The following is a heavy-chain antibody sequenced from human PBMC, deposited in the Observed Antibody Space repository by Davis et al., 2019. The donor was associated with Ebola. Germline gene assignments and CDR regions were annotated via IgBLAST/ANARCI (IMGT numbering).Heavy chain of an antibody. Sequence: MPGGSLRLSCTVSGGSISPYYWSWIRQPPGKGLEWIGYIYYSGSTKYNLSLKGQFAISVDTSKNQFSLKLTSVTAADAAVYYCARSYGAAPFDHWGQGTLVTVSS. J-gene: IGHJ4*02. CDR2: IYYSGST. CDR1: GGSISPYY. D-gene: IGHD4/OR15-4a*01. V-gene: IGHV4-59*08. CDR3: ARSYGAAPFDH.